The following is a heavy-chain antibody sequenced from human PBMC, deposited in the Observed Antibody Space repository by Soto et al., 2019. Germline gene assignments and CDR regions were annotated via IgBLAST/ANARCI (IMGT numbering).Heavy chain of an antibody. J-gene: IGHJ6*02. CDR2: TSGSVGSI. Sequence: GGSLRLSCAASGFTFRSYAMTWVRQAPGRGLEWISGTSGSVGSIHYADSVKGRFTISRDNSKNTLYLQMSSLRAEDTATYFCAKDRVRVGYYYYGMDVWGRGTTVTVSS. CDR1: GFTFRSYA. V-gene: IGHV3-23*01. CDR3: AKDRVRVGYYYYGMDV.